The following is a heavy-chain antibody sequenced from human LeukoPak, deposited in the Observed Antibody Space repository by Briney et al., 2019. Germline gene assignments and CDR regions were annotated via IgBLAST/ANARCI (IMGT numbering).Heavy chain of an antibody. CDR1: GGSISSSSYY. CDR3: ARNGGLDYYDSSEFDY. V-gene: IGHV4-39*01. D-gene: IGHD3-22*01. Sequence: SETLSLTCTVSGGSISSSSYYWGWIRQPPGTGLEWIGSIYYSGSTYYNPSLKSRVTISVDTSKNQFSLKLSSVTAADTAVYYCARNGGLDYYDSSEFDYWGQGTLVTVSS. CDR2: IYYSGST. J-gene: IGHJ4*02.